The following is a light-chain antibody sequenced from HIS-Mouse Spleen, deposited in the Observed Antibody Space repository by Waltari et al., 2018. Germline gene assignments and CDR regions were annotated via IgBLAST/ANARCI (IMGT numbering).Light chain of an antibody. V-gene: IGLV3-27*01. CDR3: YSAADNNLGV. CDR1: VLAKKY. J-gene: IGLJ3*02. Sequence: SYELTQPSSVSVSPGQTARITCSGDVLAKKYARWFQQKPGQAPELVIYKDSERPSRIPGRLSGSSSGTTVTLAIGGAQVEDEADYYCYSAADNNLGVFGGGTKLTVL. CDR2: KDS.